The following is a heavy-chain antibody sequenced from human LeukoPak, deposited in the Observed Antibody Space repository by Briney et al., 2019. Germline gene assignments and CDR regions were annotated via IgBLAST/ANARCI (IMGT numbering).Heavy chain of an antibody. Sequence: ASVKVSCKASGYTFTSYGISWVRQSPGQGLEWMGWISAYNGNTNYAQKLQGRVTMTTDTSTSTAYMELRSLRSDDTAVYYCARAGTYDYGVTFLDYWGQGTLVTVSS. J-gene: IGHJ4*02. CDR1: GYTFTSYG. V-gene: IGHV1-18*01. CDR2: ISAYNGNT. CDR3: ARAGTYDYGVTFLDY. D-gene: IGHD5-12*01.